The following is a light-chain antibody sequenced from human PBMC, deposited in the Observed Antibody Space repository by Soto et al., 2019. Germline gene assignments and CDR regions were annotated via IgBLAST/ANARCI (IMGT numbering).Light chain of an antibody. Sequence: QSALTQSASVSGSPGQSIIISCTGTSSDVGGYNYVSWYQQHPGKAPKLIIYDVSNRPSGVSTRFSGSKSGNTASLTISGRQAEDEADYSCSSYTSTNSWVFGGGTQLTVL. CDR1: SSDVGGYNY. CDR3: SSYTSTNSWV. CDR2: DVS. V-gene: IGLV2-14*01. J-gene: IGLJ3*02.